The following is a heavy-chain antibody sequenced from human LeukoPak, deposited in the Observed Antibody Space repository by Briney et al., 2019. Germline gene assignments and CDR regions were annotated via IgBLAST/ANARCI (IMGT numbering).Heavy chain of an antibody. CDR1: GFTFSDYY. D-gene: IGHD6-13*01. V-gene: IGHV3-11*04. CDR3: ASARAGIAANYMDV. Sequence: GGSLRLSCAASGFTFSDYYMNWIRQAPGKGLEWVSYISSSGSNIYYADSVKGRFSISRGDAKNSLYLQMNSLRAEDTAVYYCASARAGIAANYMDVWGKGTTVTVSS. J-gene: IGHJ6*03. CDR2: ISSSGSNI.